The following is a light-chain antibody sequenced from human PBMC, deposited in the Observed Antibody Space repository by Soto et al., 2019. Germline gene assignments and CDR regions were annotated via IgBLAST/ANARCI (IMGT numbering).Light chain of an antibody. Sequence: EIVLTQSPGTLSLSPGERATLSCRASQSVSSSYLAWYQQKPGQAPRLLIYGASSRATGIPDRFSGSGSGTDFTLTISGLEPEDFAVYYCQQYGSSLYPFGQGTKLEIK. J-gene: IGKJ2*01. CDR3: QQYGSSLYP. CDR2: GAS. CDR1: QSVSSSY. V-gene: IGKV3-20*01.